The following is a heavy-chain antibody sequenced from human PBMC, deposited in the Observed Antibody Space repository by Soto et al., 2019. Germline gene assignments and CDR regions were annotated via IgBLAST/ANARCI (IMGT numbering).Heavy chain of an antibody. D-gene: IGHD6-19*01. V-gene: IGHV6-1*01. J-gene: IGHJ3*02. CDR1: GDSVSSNSAA. CDR3: ARISYSSGWYLPKSDAFDI. Sequence: SQTLSLTCAISGDSVSSNSAAWNWIRQSPSRGLEWLGRTYYRSKWYNDYAVSVKSRITINPDTSKNQFSLQLNSVTPEDTAVYYCARISYSSGWYLPKSDAFDIWGQGTMVTVSS. CDR2: TYYRSKWYN.